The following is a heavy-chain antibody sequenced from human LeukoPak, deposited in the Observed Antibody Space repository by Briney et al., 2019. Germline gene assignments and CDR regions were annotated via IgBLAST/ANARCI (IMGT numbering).Heavy chain of an antibody. J-gene: IGHJ4*02. D-gene: IGHD1-1*01. Sequence: SETLSLTCTVSGYSISSGYYWGWIRQPPGKGLEWIGSIYHSGSTYYNPSLKSRVTISVDTSKNQFSLKLSSVTAADTAVYYCARGPTGTTSSFDYWGQGTLVTVSS. CDR2: IYHSGST. CDR3: ARGPTGTTSSFDY. CDR1: GYSISSGYY. V-gene: IGHV4-38-2*02.